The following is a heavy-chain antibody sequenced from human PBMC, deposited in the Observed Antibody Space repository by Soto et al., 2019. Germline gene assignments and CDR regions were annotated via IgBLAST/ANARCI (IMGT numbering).Heavy chain of an antibody. V-gene: IGHV3-7*05. CDR1: RITFIGYW. CDR2: IRQDGGKM. CDR3: AKSYYGDYDHRLLFDN. D-gene: IGHD4-17*01. Sequence: GGSLRLSCVASRITFIGYWMSWVRQAPGRGLEWVATIRQDGGKMNYVDSVKGRFTISRDNSRNTLYLQMNSLRAEDTAVYYCAKSYYGDYDHRLLFDNCGQGTLVTVSS. J-gene: IGHJ4*02.